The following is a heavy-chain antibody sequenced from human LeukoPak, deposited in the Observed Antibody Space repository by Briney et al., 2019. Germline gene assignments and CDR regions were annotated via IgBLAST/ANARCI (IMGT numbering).Heavy chain of an antibody. V-gene: IGHV3-23*01. D-gene: IGHD6-19*01. CDR3: AKEGIAVAGTAWFDY. CDR2: ISKSGDHT. Sequence: GGSLRLSCAVSGLTFNNYAMSWVRQAPGKGLEWVSAISKSGDHTYYAASAKGRFTIYRDNSKNTQYLQMNSLRAEDTAVYYCAKEGIAVAGTAWFDYWGQGTLVTVSS. CDR1: GLTFNNYA. J-gene: IGHJ4*02.